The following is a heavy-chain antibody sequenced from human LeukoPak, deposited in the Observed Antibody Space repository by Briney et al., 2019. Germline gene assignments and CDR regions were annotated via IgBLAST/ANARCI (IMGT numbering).Heavy chain of an antibody. CDR1: KFAFSHYG. CDR3: ARDAQRGFDYSNSLAY. V-gene: IGHV3-33*01. Sequence: QPGRSLRLSCAASKFAFSHYGMHWVRQAPGKGLQWVAVIWSDGSNHYYADSVKGRFTISRDNSNNMVYLQMNSLRVDDTGAYYCARDAQRGFDYSNSLAYWGQGVLVAVSS. D-gene: IGHD4-11*01. J-gene: IGHJ4*02. CDR2: IWSDGSNH.